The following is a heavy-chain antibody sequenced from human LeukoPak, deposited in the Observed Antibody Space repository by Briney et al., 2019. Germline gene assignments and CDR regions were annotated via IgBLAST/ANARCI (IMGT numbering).Heavy chain of an antibody. CDR1: GFTFDDYA. V-gene: IGHV3-43*02. J-gene: IGHJ4*02. Sequence: GGSLRLSCAASGFTFDDYAMHWVRQAPGKGLEWVSLISGDGGSTYYADSVKGRFTISRDNAKNTLYLQMNSLRAEDTAVYYCVRGYSAVVFDYWGQGTLVTVSS. D-gene: IGHD5-18*01. CDR3: VRGYSAVVFDY. CDR2: ISGDGGST.